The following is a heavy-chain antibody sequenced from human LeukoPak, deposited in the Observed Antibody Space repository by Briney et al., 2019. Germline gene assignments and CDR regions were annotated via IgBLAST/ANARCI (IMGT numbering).Heavy chain of an antibody. Sequence: GGSLRLSCAASAFTFSSHDMSWVRQAPGKGLEWVSGVSYSGDGTYYADSVKGRFAISRDNSQNTLYLHMNSLRAEDTALYYCATVRGAYCDYWGQGTLVTVSS. V-gene: IGHV3-23*01. CDR2: VSYSGDGT. CDR1: AFTFSSHD. D-gene: IGHD4/OR15-4a*01. J-gene: IGHJ4*02. CDR3: ATVRGAYCDY.